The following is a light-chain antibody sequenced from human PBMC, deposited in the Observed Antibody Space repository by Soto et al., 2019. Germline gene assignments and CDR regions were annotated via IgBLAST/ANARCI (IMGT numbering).Light chain of an antibody. CDR3: QQYNNWPPIT. CDR2: GAS. CDR1: QSVSSN. V-gene: IGKV3-15*01. J-gene: IGKJ5*01. Sequence: IVMTHAPATLSVSPLERATLSFMSIQSVSSNLAWYQQKPGQAPRLLIYGASTSATGIPARFSGSGSGTEFPLTISSLQSEDFAVYYCQQYNNWPPITFGQGTRLEIK.